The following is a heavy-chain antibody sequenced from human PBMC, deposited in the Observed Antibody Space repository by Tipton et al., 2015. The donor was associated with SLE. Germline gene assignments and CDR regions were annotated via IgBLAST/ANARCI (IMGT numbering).Heavy chain of an antibody. D-gene: IGHD7-27*01. V-gene: IGHV4-34*01. CDR1: GGSFSGYY. CDR2: INHSGST. Sequence: LRLSCAVYGGSFSGYYWSWIRQPPGKGLEWIGEINHSGSTNSIPSLKSRVTISVDTSKNQFSLKLSSVAAADTAVYYCAREGGLGMAEYWGQGTLVTVSS. CDR3: AREGGLGMAEY. J-gene: IGHJ4*02.